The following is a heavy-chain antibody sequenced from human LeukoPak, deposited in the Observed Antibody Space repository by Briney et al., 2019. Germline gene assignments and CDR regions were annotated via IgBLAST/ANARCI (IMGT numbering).Heavy chain of an antibody. J-gene: IGHJ4*02. V-gene: IGHV4-59*08. Sequence: SETLSLTCTVSGGSLSGYYWSWIRQSAGKGLEWIACIYYSGSTNYNPSLKSRVTISVDTSKNQFSLKLSSVTAADAAVYYCARHLTGTRSLDYWGQGTLVTVSS. CDR2: IYYSGST. CDR1: GGSLSGYY. CDR3: ARHLTGTRSLDY. D-gene: IGHD1-14*01.